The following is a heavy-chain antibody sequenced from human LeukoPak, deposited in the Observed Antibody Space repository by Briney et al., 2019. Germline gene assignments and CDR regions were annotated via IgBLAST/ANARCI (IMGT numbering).Heavy chain of an antibody. D-gene: IGHD4/OR15-4a*01. CDR3: ARENVANPLAGFDP. CDR1: GFTFSSYE. CDR2: ISSSGSTI. J-gene: IGHJ5*02. V-gene: IGHV3-48*03. Sequence: QPGGSLRLSCAASGFTFSSYEMNWVRQAPGKGLEWVSYISSSGSTIYYADSVKGRFTISRDNAKNSLYLQMNSLRAEDTAVYYCARENVANPLAGFDPWGQGTLVTVSS.